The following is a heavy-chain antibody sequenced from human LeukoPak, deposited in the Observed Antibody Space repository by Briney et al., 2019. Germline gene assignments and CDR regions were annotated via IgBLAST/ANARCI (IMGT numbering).Heavy chain of an antibody. CDR1: GFTFSSYA. D-gene: IGHD3-22*01. CDR2: ISGSGGST. V-gene: IGHV3-23*01. CDR3: AKDYDYYDSSGYYYFDY. Sequence: GGSLRLSCAASGFTFSSYAMSWVRQAPGKGPEWVSAISGSGGSTYYADSVKGRFTISRDNSKNTLYLQMNSLRAEDTAVYYCAKDYDYYDSSGYYYFDYWGQGTLVTVSS. J-gene: IGHJ4*02.